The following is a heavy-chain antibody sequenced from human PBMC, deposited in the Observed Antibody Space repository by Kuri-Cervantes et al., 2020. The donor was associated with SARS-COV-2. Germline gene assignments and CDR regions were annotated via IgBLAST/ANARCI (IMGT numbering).Heavy chain of an antibody. CDR1: GYTFTTYW. CDR2: IYPGDSDT. D-gene: IGHD2/OR15-2a*01. V-gene: IGHV5-51*01. Sequence: GESLKISCRASGYTFTTYWIVWVRQMPGRGLEWMGIIYPGDSDTRYSPSFQGQVTISADKSINTAYLQWSGLKASDTAMYYCARQYCDSVSCHSDAFDIWGQGTMVTVSS. J-gene: IGHJ3*02. CDR3: ARQYCDSVSCHSDAFDI.